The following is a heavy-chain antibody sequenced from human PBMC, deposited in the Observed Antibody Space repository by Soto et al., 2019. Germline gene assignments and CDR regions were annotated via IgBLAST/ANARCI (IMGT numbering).Heavy chain of an antibody. CDR1: GFTFSSYS. CDR2: ISSSSSYI. J-gene: IGHJ6*02. CDR3: ARSGSGSYYTPDYYYYYGMDA. Sequence: GGSLRLSCAASGFTFSSYSMNWVRQAPGKGLEWVSSISSSSSYIYYADSVKGRFTISRDNAKNSPYLQMNSLRAEDTAVYYCARSGSGSYYTPDYYYYYGMDAWGQGTTVTVSS. V-gene: IGHV3-21*01. D-gene: IGHD3-10*01.